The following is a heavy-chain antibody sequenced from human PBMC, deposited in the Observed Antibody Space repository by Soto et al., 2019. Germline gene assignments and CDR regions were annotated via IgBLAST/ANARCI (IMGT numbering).Heavy chain of an antibody. Sequence: ASVKVSCKASGYSLSEFSMHWVRQAPGKGLEWMGGVDPEDSKRTSAQDFQGRLTLTEDTSAETAYMELSSLTFEDTAVYYCVRVRRQGATWHNSYSMDVWGQGTPVTVS. CDR2: VDPEDSKR. V-gene: IGHV1-24*01. J-gene: IGHJ6*02. CDR3: VRVRRQGATWHNSYSMDV. CDR1: GYSLSEFS. D-gene: IGHD1-1*01.